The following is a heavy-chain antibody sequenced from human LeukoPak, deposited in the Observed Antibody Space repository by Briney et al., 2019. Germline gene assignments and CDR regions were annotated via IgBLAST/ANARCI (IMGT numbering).Heavy chain of an antibody. CDR3: ASGYLSTWFHYYFDY. CDR2: MNPNSDNT. D-gene: IGHD6-13*01. V-gene: IGHV1-8*02. Sequence: ASVKVSCKASGYTFTSYGISWVRQAPGQGLEWMGWMNPNSDNTGYAQKFQGRVTMTRNTSISTAYMELNSLRSEDTAVYYCASGYLSTWFHYYFDYWGQGTLVTVSS. CDR1: GYTFTSYG. J-gene: IGHJ4*02.